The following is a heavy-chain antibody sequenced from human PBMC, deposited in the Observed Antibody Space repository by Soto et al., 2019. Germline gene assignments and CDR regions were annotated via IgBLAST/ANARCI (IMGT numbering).Heavy chain of an antibody. J-gene: IGHJ6*03. CDR1: GYTFTSYG. D-gene: IGHD6-19*01. CDR3: ARDSEAVAGHYYYYYMDV. V-gene: IGHV1-18*01. CDR2: INAYNGNT. Sequence: ASVKVSCKASGYTFTSYGISWVRQAPGQRLEWMGWINAYNGNTNYSQKLQGRVTITRDTSASTAYMELSSLRSEDTAVYYCARDSEAVAGHYYYYYMDVWGKGTTVTV.